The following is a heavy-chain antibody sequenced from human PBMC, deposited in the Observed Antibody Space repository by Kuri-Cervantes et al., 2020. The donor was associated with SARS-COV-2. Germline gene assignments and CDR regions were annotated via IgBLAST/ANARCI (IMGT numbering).Heavy chain of an antibody. CDR3: ARAQDYGDYYYGMDV. V-gene: IGHV4-61*02. CDR2: IYSSGTT. Sequence: LRLSCTVSGGSISSDSYYWTWVRQPAGKGLEWIGRIYSSGTTNYSPSLKSRVTISIDTSKNQFSLKLSSVTAADTAVYYCARAQDYGDYYYGMDVWGQGTTVTVSS. D-gene: IGHD4-17*01. J-gene: IGHJ6*02. CDR1: GGSISSDSYY.